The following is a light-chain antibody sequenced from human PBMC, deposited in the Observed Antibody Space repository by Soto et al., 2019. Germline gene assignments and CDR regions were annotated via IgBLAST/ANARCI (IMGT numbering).Light chain of an antibody. V-gene: IGKV3-15*01. J-gene: IGKJ1*01. Sequence: EIVVTQSPATLSVSPGERATLSCRASHSVSSNLAWYQQKPGQAPRLLIYGASTRATGIPARFSGSGSGTEFTLTISSLQSEDFAVYYCQQYNNWPPRAFGQGTKVEIK. CDR2: GAS. CDR3: QQYNNWPPRA. CDR1: HSVSSN.